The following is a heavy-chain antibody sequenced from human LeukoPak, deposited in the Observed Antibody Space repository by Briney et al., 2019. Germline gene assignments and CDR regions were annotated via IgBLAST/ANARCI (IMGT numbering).Heavy chain of an antibody. V-gene: IGHV3-15*01. D-gene: IGHD2-2*01. CDR3: TTHSHCSSTSCYTLSFDY. CDR1: GFTFSNAW. Sequence: GSLRLSCAASGFTFSNAWMSWVRQAPGKGLEWVGRIKSKTDGGTTDYAAPVKGRFTISRDDSKNTLYLQMNSLKTEDTAVYYCTTHSHCSSTSCYTLSFDYWGQGTLVTVSS. CDR2: IKSKTDGGTT. J-gene: IGHJ4*02.